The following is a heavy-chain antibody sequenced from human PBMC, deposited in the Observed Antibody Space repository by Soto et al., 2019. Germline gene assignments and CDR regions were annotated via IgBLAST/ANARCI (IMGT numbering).Heavy chain of an antibody. J-gene: IGHJ6*02. CDR3: ARWPDGYYYYCMDV. CDR1: GYTFTSYD. V-gene: IGHV1-8*01. Sequence: QVQLVQSGAEVKKPGASVKVSCKASGYTFTSYDINWVRQATGQGLEWMGWMNPNSGNTGYAQKFQGRVTMTRNTSVSTAYMELSSLRSEDTAVYYCARWPDGYYYYCMDVWGQGTTVTVSS. CDR2: MNPNSGNT.